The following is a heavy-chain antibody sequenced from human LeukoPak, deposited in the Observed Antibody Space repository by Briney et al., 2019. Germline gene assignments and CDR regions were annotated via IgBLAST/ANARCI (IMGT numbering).Heavy chain of an antibody. CDR3: TLIQGWGAGSYFLDY. Sequence: PGGSLRLSCAASGFSIENDWMSWVRQAPEKGLEWVGRIKRYNAGGTTHYAAPVKGRFIISRDDSKNMLYLQMDSLKTEDTAVYYCTLIQGWGAGSYFLDYWGQGALVTVSS. D-gene: IGHD3-10*01. V-gene: IGHV3-15*01. CDR2: IKRYNAGGTT. J-gene: IGHJ4*02. CDR1: GFSIENDW.